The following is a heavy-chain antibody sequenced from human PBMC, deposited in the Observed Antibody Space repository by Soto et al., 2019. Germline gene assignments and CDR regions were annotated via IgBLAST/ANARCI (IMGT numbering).Heavy chain of an antibody. CDR1: VCSISSCGYY. CDR2: IYYSGST. Sequence: SETLSLTCTVSVCSISSCGYYLSLIRQHPGECLEWIGYIYYSGSTYYNPSLKSRVTISVDTSKNQFSLKLSSVTAADTAVYYCATATGTDTYYDYVWGSYSGNGLDPWGQRTLVTVSS. CDR3: ATATGTDTYYDYVWGSYSGNGLDP. D-gene: IGHD3-16*01. V-gene: IGHV4-31*03. J-gene: IGHJ5*02.